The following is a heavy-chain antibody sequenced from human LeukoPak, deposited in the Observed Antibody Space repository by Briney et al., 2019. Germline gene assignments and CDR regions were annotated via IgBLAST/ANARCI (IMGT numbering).Heavy chain of an antibody. CDR1: GGSISSYY. V-gene: IGHV4-59*01. CDR2: IYYSGST. Sequence: PSETLSLTCTVSGGSISSYYWSWIRQPPGKGLEWIGYIYYSGSTNYNPSLKSRVTISVGTSKNQFSLKLSSVTAADTAVYYCARVRVLRYFDWLPDAFDIWGQGTMVTVSS. J-gene: IGHJ3*02. CDR3: ARVRVLRYFDWLPDAFDI. D-gene: IGHD3-9*01.